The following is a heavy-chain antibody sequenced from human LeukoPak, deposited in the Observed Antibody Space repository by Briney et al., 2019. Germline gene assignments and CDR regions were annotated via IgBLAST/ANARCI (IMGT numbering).Heavy chain of an antibody. D-gene: IGHD1-26*01. CDR3: ARGGAGFDY. V-gene: IGHV1-2*02. CDR1: GYTFNGYY. J-gene: IGHJ4*02. Sequence: GASVKVSCKASGYTFNGYYIHWVRQAPGQGLEWMGWVNPNSGVTDYAQKFQGRVTMTRDTSISTAYMGLGRVRSDDTAVYYCARGGAGFDYWGQGTLVTVSS. CDR2: VNPNSGVT.